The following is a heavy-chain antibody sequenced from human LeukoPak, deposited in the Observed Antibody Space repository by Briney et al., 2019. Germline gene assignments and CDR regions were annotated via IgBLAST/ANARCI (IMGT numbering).Heavy chain of an antibody. Sequence: RASVKVSCKASGGTFSSYAISWVRQAPGRGLEWMGGIIPIFGTANYAQKFQGRVTITADESTSTAYMELSSLRSEDTAVYYCARAPRVATPAFDIWGQGTMVTVSS. CDR3: ARAPRVATPAFDI. V-gene: IGHV1-69*13. CDR1: GGTFSSYA. CDR2: IIPIFGTA. D-gene: IGHD5-12*01. J-gene: IGHJ3*02.